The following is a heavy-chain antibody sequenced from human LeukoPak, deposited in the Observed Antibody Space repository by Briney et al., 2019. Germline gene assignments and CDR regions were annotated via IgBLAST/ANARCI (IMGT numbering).Heavy chain of an antibody. CDR2: SVTSGST. J-gene: IGHJ5*02. Sequence: GGSLRLSCAASGFTFSSYNLYWVRQAPGKGLEWVSSSVTSGSTYYADSVRGRFTISRDNAKNSLYLQMSSLSVEDTAVYYCATKMHGPFDHWGQGTLVTVSS. CDR3: ATKMHGPFDH. V-gene: IGHV3-21*01. CDR1: GFTFSSYN.